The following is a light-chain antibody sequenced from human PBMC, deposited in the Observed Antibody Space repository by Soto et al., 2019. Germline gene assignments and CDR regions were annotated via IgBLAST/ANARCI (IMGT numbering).Light chain of an antibody. CDR1: QIISSN. CDR2: GAF. J-gene: IGKJ2*01. V-gene: IGKV3-15*01. CDR3: QHYDKWPYT. Sequence: EIVLTQSPATLSVSPGDRATLSCRTSQIISSNLAWYQQKPGQAPRLLIYGAFIRAPGFPVRFRGTGSGSVFTLTISSLQAEDGALYCRQHYDKWPYTFGQGTNLEIK.